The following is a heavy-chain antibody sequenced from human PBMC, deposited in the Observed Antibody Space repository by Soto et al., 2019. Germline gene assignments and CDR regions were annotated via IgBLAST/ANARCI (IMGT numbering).Heavy chain of an antibody. V-gene: IGHV3-33*01. D-gene: IGHD2-2*01. Sequence: QVQLVESGGGVVQPGRSLRLSCVASGFTFSSYGMHWVRQAPGKGLERVAVIWYDGSKKYYADSVKGRFTISRDNSKNTLYLQMNSLRAEDTAGFYCARDAWRFGLVVNSWFDYWGQGTLVTVSS. CDR1: GFTFSSYG. CDR2: IWYDGSKK. J-gene: IGHJ4*02. CDR3: ARDAWRFGLVVNSWFDY.